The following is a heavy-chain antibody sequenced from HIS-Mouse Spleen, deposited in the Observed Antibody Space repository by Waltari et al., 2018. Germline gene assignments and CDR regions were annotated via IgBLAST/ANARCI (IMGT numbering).Heavy chain of an antibody. CDR1: GFSPSTSGMC. D-gene: IGHD6-19*01. V-gene: IGHV2-70*15. CDR3: ARIDEGYTSGWYAFDY. CDR2: IDWDDDK. Sequence: QVTLRESGPALVKPTQTLTLTCTFSGFSPSTSGMCVSWIRQPPGKALEWLARIDWDDDKYYSTSLKTRLTISRDTSKNQVVLTMTNMDPLDTATYYCARIDEGYTSGWYAFDYWGQGTLVTVSS. J-gene: IGHJ4*02.